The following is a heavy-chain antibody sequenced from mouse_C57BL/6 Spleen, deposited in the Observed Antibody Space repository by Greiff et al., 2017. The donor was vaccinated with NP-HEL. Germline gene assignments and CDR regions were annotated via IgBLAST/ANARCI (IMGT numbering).Heavy chain of an antibody. J-gene: IGHJ2*01. CDR2: INPNNGGT. CDR1: GYTFTDYY. Sequence: VQLQQSGPELVKPGASVKISCKASGYTFTDYYMNWVKQSHGKSLEWIGDINPNNGGTSYNQKFKGKATLTVDKSSSTAYMELRSLTSEDSAVYYCARGSYFDYWSQGTTLTVSS. V-gene: IGHV1-26*01. D-gene: IGHD1-1*01. CDR3: ARGSYFDY.